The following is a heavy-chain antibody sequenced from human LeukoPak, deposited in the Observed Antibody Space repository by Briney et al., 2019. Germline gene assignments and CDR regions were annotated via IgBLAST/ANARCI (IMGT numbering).Heavy chain of an antibody. CDR3: AKRGVVIRVILVGFHKEAYYFDS. D-gene: IGHD3-22*01. CDR2: ISDSGWRT. V-gene: IGHV3-23*01. J-gene: IGHJ4*02. Sequence: GGSLRLSCAVSGINLSNYGVSWVRQAPGKGLEWVAGISDSGWRTNYADSVKGRFTISRDNPENTLYLQMNSLRAEDTAVYFCAKRGVVIRVILVGFHKEAYYFDSWGQGALVTVSS. CDR1: GINLSNYG.